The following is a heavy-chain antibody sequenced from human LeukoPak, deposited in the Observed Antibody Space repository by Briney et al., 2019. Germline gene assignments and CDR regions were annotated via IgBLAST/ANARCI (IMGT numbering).Heavy chain of an antibody. CDR1: GGSISSYY. V-gene: IGHV4-59*01. CDR2: IYYSGST. D-gene: IGHD6-13*01. CDR3: AGTGYYNYGMDV. J-gene: IGHJ6*02. Sequence: PSETLSLTCTVSGGSISSYYWSWIRQPPGKGLEWIGYIYYSGSTNYNPSLKSRVTISVDTSKNQFSLKLSSVTAADTAVYYCAGTGYYNYGMDVWGQGTTVTVSS.